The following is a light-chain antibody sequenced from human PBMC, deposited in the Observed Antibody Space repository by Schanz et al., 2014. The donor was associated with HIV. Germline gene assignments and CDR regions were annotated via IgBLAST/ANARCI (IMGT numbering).Light chain of an antibody. Sequence: EIVLTQSPGTLSLSPGERATLSCRASQSISSNYLAWYQQKAGQPPRLVIFGTSNRATGIPDRFSGSDSGTDFTLTISRVEPEDYAVYYCQQYGSPPWTFGQGTKVEIK. CDR2: GTS. CDR3: QQYGSPPWT. J-gene: IGKJ1*01. CDR1: QSISSNY. V-gene: IGKV3-20*01.